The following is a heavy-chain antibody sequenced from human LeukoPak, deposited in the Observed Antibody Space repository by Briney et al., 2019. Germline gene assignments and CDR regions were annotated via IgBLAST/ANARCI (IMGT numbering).Heavy chain of an antibody. V-gene: IGHV1-2*02. J-gene: IGHJ4*02. Sequence: ASLKVSCKASGYTFTGYYMHWVRQAPGQGLEWMGWINPNSGGTNYAQKFQGRVTMTRDTSISTAYMELSRLRSDDTAVYYCAEARPGRWDFDYWGQGTLVTVSS. CDR1: GYTFTGYY. CDR3: AEARPGRWDFDY. D-gene: IGHD6-6*01. CDR2: INPNSGGT.